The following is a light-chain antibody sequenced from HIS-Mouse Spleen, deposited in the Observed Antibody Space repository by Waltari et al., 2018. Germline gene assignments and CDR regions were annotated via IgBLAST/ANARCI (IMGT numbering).Light chain of an antibody. J-gene: IGKJ1*01. CDR1: QRVSSY. CDR3: QQLNSYPPT. V-gene: IGKV3-11*01. CDR2: DAS. Sequence: EIVLTQSPATLSLSPGERATLSCRASQRVSSYLAWYQQKPGQAPRLLIYDASNRATGIPARFSGSGSGTDFTLTISSLEPEDFATYYCQQLNSYPPTFGQGTKVEIK.